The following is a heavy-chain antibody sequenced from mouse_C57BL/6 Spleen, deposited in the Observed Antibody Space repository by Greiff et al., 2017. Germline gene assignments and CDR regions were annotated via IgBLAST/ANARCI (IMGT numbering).Heavy chain of an antibody. J-gene: IGHJ4*01. CDR3: ARTGFDDYYAMYY. D-gene: IGHD3-2*02. CDR2: IYPGAGDT. Sequence: VQLQESGPELVKPGASVKISCKASGYAFSSSWMNWVKPRPGQGLEWIGPIYPGAGDTSYNRKFKGKATLTAVTSSSTAYMQLSSLTSEDSAVYFCARTGFDDYYAMYYWGEGTSVTVST. V-gene: IGHV1-82*01. CDR1: GYAFSSSW.